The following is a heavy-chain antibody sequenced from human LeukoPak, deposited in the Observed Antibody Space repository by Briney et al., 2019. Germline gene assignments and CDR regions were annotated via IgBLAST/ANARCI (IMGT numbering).Heavy chain of an antibody. CDR3: ARVSSSWYYFDY. J-gene: IGHJ4*02. Sequence: SETLSLTCSVSCGSISSYYWSWIRQPAGRGREWLGYIYYSGSTNYNPSLKSRVTVSVDTSKIQFSLKLSSVTAADTAVYYCARVSSSWYYFDYWGQGTLVTVSS. CDR2: IYYSGST. D-gene: IGHD6-13*01. V-gene: IGHV4-59*12. CDR1: CGSISSYY.